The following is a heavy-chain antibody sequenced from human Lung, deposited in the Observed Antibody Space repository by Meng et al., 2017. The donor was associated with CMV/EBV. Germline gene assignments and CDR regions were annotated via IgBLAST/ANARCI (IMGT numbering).Heavy chain of an antibody. CDR1: GDSVSSNSAA. J-gene: IGHJ4*02. CDR3: ARAGRSYLYYFDY. D-gene: IGHD3-22*01. Sequence: LXCSISGDSVSSNSAAWNWITQSPSRGLEWLGTTFYRSKWYSNYGVSVKSRITIDADTSKSQLSLQLTSVTPEDTAVYFCARAGRSYLYYFDYWGQGXLVTVSS. CDR2: TFYRSKWYS. V-gene: IGHV6-1*01.